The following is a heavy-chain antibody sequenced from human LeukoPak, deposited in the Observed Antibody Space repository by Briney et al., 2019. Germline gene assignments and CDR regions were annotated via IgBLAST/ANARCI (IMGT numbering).Heavy chain of an antibody. J-gene: IGHJ4*02. CDR1: GYTFSAYY. V-gene: IGHV1-2*04. CDR3: ARFASVAHFDN. Sequence: APVKVSCKASGYTFSAYYIQWVRQAPGQGLEWMGWINPNSGGTNYAQKFQGWVTMTTDTSTSTAYMELRRLRSDDTAVYYCARFASVAHFDNWGQGTLVTVSS. D-gene: IGHD5-12*01. CDR2: INPNSGGT.